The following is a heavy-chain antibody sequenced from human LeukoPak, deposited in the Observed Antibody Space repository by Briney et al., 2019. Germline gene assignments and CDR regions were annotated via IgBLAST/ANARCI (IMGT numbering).Heavy chain of an antibody. J-gene: IGHJ4*02. CDR1: GSTFSSYG. Sequence: GGSLRLSCAASGSTFSSYGMHWVRQAPGKGLEWVAVISYDGSNKYYADSVKGRFTISRDNSKNTLYLQMNSLRAEDTAVYYCAKDSGPADGGEWEEGGYFDYWGQGTLVTVSS. CDR3: AKDSGPADGGEWEEGGYFDY. V-gene: IGHV3-30*18. CDR2: ISYDGSNK. D-gene: IGHD6-13*01.